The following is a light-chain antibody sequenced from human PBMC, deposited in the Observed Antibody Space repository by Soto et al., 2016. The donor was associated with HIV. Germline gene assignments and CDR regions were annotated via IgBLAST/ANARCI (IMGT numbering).Light chain of an antibody. CDR3: QKYNGVVT. CDR2: ADS. Sequence: DIQMTQSPFSLSASVGDRVTITCRANQDIRNDLNWYQQKPGKAPKRLIYADSSLQSGVPSRFSGSGSGTEFTLTISSLQPEDFGTYYCQKYNGVVTFGGGTKVEI. J-gene: IGKJ4*01. V-gene: IGKV1-17*01. CDR1: QDIRND.